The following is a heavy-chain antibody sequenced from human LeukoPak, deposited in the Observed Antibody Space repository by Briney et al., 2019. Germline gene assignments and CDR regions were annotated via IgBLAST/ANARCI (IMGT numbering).Heavy chain of an antibody. V-gene: IGHV3-30*02. J-gene: IGHJ4*02. CDR3: AKDNYYDSTLLYFFDY. Sequence: GGALRLSCAASGFTLSSYGIHWVRQGPGKGLEGVAFFRYDGSNKYYADSVKGRFTISRDNSKTTLYLQMNSLRAEDTAVYYCAKDNYYDSTLLYFFDYWGQGTLVTVSS. D-gene: IGHD3-22*01. CDR2: FRYDGSNK. CDR1: GFTLSSYG.